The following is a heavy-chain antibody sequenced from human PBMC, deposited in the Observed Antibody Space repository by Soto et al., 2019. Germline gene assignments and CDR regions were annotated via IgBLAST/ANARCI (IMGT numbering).Heavy chain of an antibody. CDR1: GFTFSNVW. D-gene: IGHD4-4*01. J-gene: IGHJ4*02. Sequence: LSCAATGFTFSNVWLRSVGHGPGKGLEWLGRIKSRTENETTDYASPARGRFIISRDDSKNMLYLQLNSLKSEDTGVYYCVTVFPHDHSWFDYGGQGTHVNFSS. CDR3: VTVFPHDHSWFDY. CDR2: IKSRTENETT. V-gene: IGHV3-15*01.